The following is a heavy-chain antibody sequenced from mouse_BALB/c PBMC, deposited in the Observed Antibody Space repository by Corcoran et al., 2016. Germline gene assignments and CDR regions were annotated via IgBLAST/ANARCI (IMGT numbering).Heavy chain of an antibody. CDR1: GFDFSRYW. D-gene: IGHD4-1*01. CDR2: INPDSSTI. CDR3: VRHWDWYFDV. V-gene: IGHV4-1*02. Sequence: EVKLLESGGGLVQPGGSLKLSCAASGFDFSRYWMSWVRQAPGKGLEWIGEINPDSSTINYTPSLKDKFIISRDNAKNTLYLQMSKVRSEDTVLYYCVRHWDWYFDVGGAGTTVTVSS. J-gene: IGHJ1*01.